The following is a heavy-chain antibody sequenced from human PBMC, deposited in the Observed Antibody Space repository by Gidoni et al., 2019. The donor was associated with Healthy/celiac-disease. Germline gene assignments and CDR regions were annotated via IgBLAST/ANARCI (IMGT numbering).Heavy chain of an antibody. CDR3: TRLKRYGMDV. Sequence: QVQLVESGGGVFQPGRSLSLSCAASGFAFSSYGMHWVRQAPGKGLEWVAVIWYDGSNKYYADSVKGRFAISRDNSKNTLYLQMNSLRAEDTAVYYCTRLKRYGMDVWGQGTTVTVSS. V-gene: IGHV3-33*01. CDR2: IWYDGSNK. J-gene: IGHJ6*02. CDR1: GFAFSSYG.